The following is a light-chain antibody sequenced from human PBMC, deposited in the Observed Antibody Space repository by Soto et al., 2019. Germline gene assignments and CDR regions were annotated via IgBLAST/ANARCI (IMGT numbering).Light chain of an antibody. J-gene: IGKJ1*01. CDR1: QSVSSN. CDR3: QQYNDWPRT. Sequence: EIVMTQSPATLSVSPGERATLSCRASQSVSSNLAWYQQRPGQAPRLLIYGASARATGFPASFSGSGSGTEFTLTISRLQSEDFGVYYCQQYNDWPRTFGQGTRVEIK. V-gene: IGKV3-15*01. CDR2: GAS.